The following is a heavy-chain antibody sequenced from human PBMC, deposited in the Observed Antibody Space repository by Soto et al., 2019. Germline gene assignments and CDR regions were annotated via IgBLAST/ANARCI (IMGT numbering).Heavy chain of an antibody. V-gene: IGHV3-23*01. J-gene: IGHJ1*01. CDR1: GFTFSSYA. CDR3: AKAAVWKKLLKDCSGGSGYFYFQH. Sequence: GGSLRLSCAASGFTFSSYAMSWVRQAPGKGLEWVSAISGSGGSTYYADSVKGRFTISRDNSKNTLYHQMNSLRAEDMAVYYGAKAAVWKKLLKDCSGGSGYFYFQHWGQGTLVTVSS. CDR2: ISGSGGST. D-gene: IGHD2-15*01.